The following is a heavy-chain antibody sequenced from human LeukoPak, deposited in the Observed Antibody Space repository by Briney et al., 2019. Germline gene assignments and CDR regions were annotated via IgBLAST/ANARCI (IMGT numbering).Heavy chain of an antibody. D-gene: IGHD2-2*01. CDR3: ARQKCTSTSCLTKNAFDI. Sequence: SETLSLTCTVSGGSISSYYWSWIRQPPGKGLEWIGYIYTSGSTNYNPSLKSRVTISVDTSKNQFSLDLSSMTAADTAVYYCARQKCTSTSCLTKNAFDIWGQGTMVTVSS. V-gene: IGHV4-4*09. CDR2: IYTSGST. CDR1: GGSISSYY. J-gene: IGHJ3*02.